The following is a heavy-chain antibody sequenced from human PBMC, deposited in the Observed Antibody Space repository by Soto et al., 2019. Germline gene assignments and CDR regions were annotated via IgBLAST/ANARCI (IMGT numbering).Heavy chain of an antibody. D-gene: IGHD2-15*01. J-gene: IGHJ3*02. CDR3: ARGGVVVVAAIGVHDAFDI. CDR1: GGTLSSGGYY. V-gene: IGHV4-31*03. CDR2: IYYSGST. Sequence: SVTLSLTCPVAGGTLSSGGYYWSWLNQHPGKGLEWIGYIYYSGSTYYNPSLKSRVTISVDTSKNQFSLKLSSVTAADTAVYYCARGGVVVVAAIGVHDAFDIWGQGTMVTV.